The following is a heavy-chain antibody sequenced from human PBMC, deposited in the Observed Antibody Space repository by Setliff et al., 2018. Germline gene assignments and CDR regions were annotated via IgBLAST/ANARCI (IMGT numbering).Heavy chain of an antibody. CDR2: IYIRGGT. D-gene: IGHD6-19*01. Sequence: PSETLSLTCTVSGGSITDENSWWAWIRQPAGKRPEWLGLIYIRGGTDYNPSLKSRVTISLDTSRNQFSLNLTSVTAADTAVYYCAVDHVTIIAESGYGYTRIDPWGQGIPVTVSS. CDR3: AVDHVTIIAESGYGYTRIDP. V-gene: IGHV4-61*02. CDR1: GGSITDENSW. J-gene: IGHJ5*02.